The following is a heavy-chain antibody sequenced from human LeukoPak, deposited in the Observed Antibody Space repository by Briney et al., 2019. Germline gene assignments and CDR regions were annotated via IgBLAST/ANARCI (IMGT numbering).Heavy chain of an antibody. Sequence: SQTLSLTCTVSGGSISSGDYYWSWIRQPPGKGLEWIGYIYYSGSTYYNPSLKSRVTISVDTSNNQFSLKLSSVTAADTAVYYCGRAVPSYYYGMDVWGQGTTVTVSS. V-gene: IGHV4-30-4*01. CDR2: IYYSGST. CDR3: GRAVPSYYYGMDV. J-gene: IGHJ6*02. CDR1: GGSISSGDYY.